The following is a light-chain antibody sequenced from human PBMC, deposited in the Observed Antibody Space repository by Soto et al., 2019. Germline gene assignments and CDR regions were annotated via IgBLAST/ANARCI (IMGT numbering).Light chain of an antibody. J-gene: IGKJ2*01. Sequence: DIVMTQSPDSLAVSLGERVTINCKSSQSVLYNSNNKNYLAWYQQKPGQPPKLLIYWASTRESGVPDRFSGSGSGTDFALTISSLQAEDVAVYYCQQYYGTPYTFGQGTRLEIK. V-gene: IGKV4-1*01. CDR3: QQYYGTPYT. CDR1: QSVLYNSNNKNY. CDR2: WAS.